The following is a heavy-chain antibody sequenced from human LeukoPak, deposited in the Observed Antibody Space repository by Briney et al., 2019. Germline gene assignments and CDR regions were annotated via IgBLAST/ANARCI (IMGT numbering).Heavy chain of an antibody. V-gene: IGHV3-23*01. J-gene: IGHJ6*03. CDR2: ISGSGDST. Sequence: GGSLRLSCAASGLTFSSYAMSWVRQAPGKGLEWVSSISGSGDSTYYADSVKGRFTISRDNSNNTLYLQMNSLRAEYTAVYYCAKAGGSSSSMGGNYFYMDVWGKGTTVTVSS. CDR1: GLTFSSYA. D-gene: IGHD6-6*01. CDR3: AKAGGSSSSMGGNYFYMDV.